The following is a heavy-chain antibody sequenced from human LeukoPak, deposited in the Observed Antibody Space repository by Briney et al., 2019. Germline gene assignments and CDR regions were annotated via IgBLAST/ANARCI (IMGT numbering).Heavy chain of an antibody. D-gene: IGHD1-26*01. CDR2: IYSGGST. CDR3: AKAGRGAILVGTTAAFDA. CDR1: GFTVSSNY. V-gene: IGHV3-53*01. J-gene: IGHJ3*01. Sequence: GGSLRLSCAASGFTVSSNYMSWVRQAPGKGLEWVSVIYSGGSTYYADSVKGRFTISRDNSKNTLYLQMNGLRAEDTAVYYCAKAGRGAILVGTTAAFDAWGQGTMVTVSS.